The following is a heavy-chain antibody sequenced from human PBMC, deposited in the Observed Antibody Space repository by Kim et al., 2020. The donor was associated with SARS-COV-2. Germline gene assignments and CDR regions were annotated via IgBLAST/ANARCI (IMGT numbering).Heavy chain of an antibody. J-gene: IGHJ2*01. CDR3: ARVPKIWNWYFDL. V-gene: IGHV7-4-1*02. D-gene: IGHD3-3*01. Sequence: YAKGFTGRFVFYVDTSVSTAYLQISSLKAEDTAVYYCARVPKIWNWYFDLWGRGTLVTVSS.